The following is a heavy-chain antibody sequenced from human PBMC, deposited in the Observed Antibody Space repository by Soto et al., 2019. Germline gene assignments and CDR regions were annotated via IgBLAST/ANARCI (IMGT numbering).Heavy chain of an antibody. V-gene: IGHV3-21*01. Sequence: EVQLVESGGGLVKHGGSLRLSCAASGFTFSSYSMNWVRQAPGKGLEWVSSISSSSSYIYYADSVKGRFTISRDNAKNSLYLQMNSLRAEDTAVYYCARYGSGSYPSDYWGQGTLVTVSS. J-gene: IGHJ4*02. D-gene: IGHD3-10*01. CDR2: ISSSSSYI. CDR3: ARYGSGSYPSDY. CDR1: GFTFSSYS.